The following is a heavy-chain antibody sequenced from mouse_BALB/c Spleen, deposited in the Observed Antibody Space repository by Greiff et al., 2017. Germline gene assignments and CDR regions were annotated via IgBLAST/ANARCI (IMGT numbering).Heavy chain of an antibody. CDR1: GYTFPSYW. Sequence: VPLPQSGSVLARPGASVKMSCKASGYTFPSYWMHWVKQRPGQGLEWIGAIYPGNSDTSYNQKFKGKATLTVDKSSSTAYMELLSLTSEDSAVYYCARDGNYVGAMDYWGQGTSGTVSS. V-gene: IGHV1-5*01. CDR3: ARDGNYVGAMDY. D-gene: IGHD2-1*01. J-gene: IGHJ4*01. CDR2: IYPGNSDT.